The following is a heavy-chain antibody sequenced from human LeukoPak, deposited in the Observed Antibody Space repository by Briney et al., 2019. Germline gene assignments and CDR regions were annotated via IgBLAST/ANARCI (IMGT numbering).Heavy chain of an antibody. D-gene: IGHD6-19*01. V-gene: IGHV5-51*01. CDR3: ARHDSSGWDYLNPSDYYYMDV. CDR1: GYSFTSYW. Sequence: GESLKISRKGSGYSFTSYWIGWVRQMPGKGLEWMGIIYPGDSDTRYSPSFQGQVTISADKSISTAYLQWSSLKASGTAMYYCARHDSSGWDYLNPSDYYYMDVWGKGTTVTVSS. CDR2: IYPGDSDT. J-gene: IGHJ6*03.